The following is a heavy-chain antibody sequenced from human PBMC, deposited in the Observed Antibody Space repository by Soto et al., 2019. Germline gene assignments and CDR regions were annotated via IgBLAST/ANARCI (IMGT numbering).Heavy chain of an antibody. CDR3: VTSLNYDFCRDGWRHFYCDY. V-gene: IGHV4-4*02. CDR2: IYHGGTT. Sequence: QVQLQESGPGLVKPSGTLSLTCAVSGGSISSSYWRNWVLQTPRGGLGWVGNIYHGGTTNYNPFLKNRVAVSVDKSKNQVSVKLTSVTSADTAVYYFVTSLNYDFCRDGWRHFYCDYWGRGILGTVSS. J-gene: IGHJ4*02. CDR1: GGSISSSYW. D-gene: IGHD3-3*01.